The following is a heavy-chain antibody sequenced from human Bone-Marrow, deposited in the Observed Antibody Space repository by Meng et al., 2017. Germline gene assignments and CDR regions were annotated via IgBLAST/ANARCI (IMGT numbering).Heavy chain of an antibody. D-gene: IGHD6-19*01. V-gene: IGHV4/OR15-8*02. CDR3: ASWIYSCGWQ. CDR1: GGSISSIDW. Sequence: QVQLQGPGPGLVKPSGTRSLPCVVSGGSISSIDWWSWVRQPPGKGLEWIGEIYHGGDTNYNPSLKSRVTIAIDKSKNQFSLKLSSVTAADTAVYYCASWIYSCGWQWGQGALVTVSS. CDR2: IYHGGDT. J-gene: IGHJ4*02.